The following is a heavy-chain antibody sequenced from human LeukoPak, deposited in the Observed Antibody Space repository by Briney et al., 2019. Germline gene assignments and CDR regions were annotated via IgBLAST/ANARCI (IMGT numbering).Heavy chain of an antibody. Sequence: SETLSLTCTVSGGSISSYYWSWIRQPPGKGLEWIGYIYYSGSTNYNPSLKSRVTISVDTSKNQFSLNLIPVTAADTAVYYCARDGAVNWFDPWGQGTLVTVSS. CDR1: GGSISSYY. CDR3: ARDGAVNWFDP. V-gene: IGHV4-59*01. CDR2: IYYSGST. J-gene: IGHJ5*02. D-gene: IGHD3-16*01.